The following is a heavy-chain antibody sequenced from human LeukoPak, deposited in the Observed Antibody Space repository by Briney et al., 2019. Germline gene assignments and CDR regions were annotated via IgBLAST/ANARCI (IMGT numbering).Heavy chain of an antibody. Sequence: SQTLSLTCAISGDSVSSNSTAWNWLTQSPSRRLESLGRTYYRSKWYNDYAVSVKSRITINPDTSQNQFSLQLNSVTPEDTAVYYCARGDCSGGICYSDSAFDIWGQGTMVTVSS. CDR1: GDSVSSNSTA. J-gene: IGHJ3*02. V-gene: IGHV6-1*01. CDR3: ARGDCSGGICYSDSAFDI. CDR2: TYYRSKWYN. D-gene: IGHD2-15*01.